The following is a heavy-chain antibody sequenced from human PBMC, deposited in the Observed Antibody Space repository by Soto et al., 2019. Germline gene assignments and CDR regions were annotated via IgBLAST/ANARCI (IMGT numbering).Heavy chain of an antibody. Sequence: PSETLSLTCTVSGGSISSYYCSWIRQPPGKGLEWIGYIYYSGSTNYNPSLKSRATISVDTSKNQFSLKLSSVTAADTAVYYCARDRITTGTIDYWGQGTLVTVSS. D-gene: IGHD1-1*01. CDR2: IYYSGST. CDR1: GGSISSYY. CDR3: ARDRITTGTIDY. J-gene: IGHJ4*02. V-gene: IGHV4-59*01.